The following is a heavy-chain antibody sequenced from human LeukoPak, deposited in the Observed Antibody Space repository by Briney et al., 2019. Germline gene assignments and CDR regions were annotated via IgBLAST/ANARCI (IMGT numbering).Heavy chain of an antibody. Sequence: ASVKVSCKASGGTFSSYAISWVRQAPGQGLEWMGGIIPIFGTANYAQEFQGRVTITADESTSTAYMELSSLRSEDTAVYYCARAPLVPAARDYYYYGMDVWGKGTTVTVSS. J-gene: IGHJ6*04. CDR1: GGTFSSYA. CDR3: ARAPLVPAARDYYYYGMDV. CDR2: IIPIFGTA. V-gene: IGHV1-69*13. D-gene: IGHD2-2*01.